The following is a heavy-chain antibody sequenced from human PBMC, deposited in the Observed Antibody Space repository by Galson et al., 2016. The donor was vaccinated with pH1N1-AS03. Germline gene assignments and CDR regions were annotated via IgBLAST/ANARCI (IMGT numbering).Heavy chain of an antibody. CDR3: AREGVVSDRAFNYYGMDV. Sequence: SVKVSCKASGGTFSTYGISWVRQATGQGLEWMGGIITIFGTTNYAQKFQGRVTITADESTSTAYLDLSSPRSEDTAVYYCAREGVVSDRAFNYYGMDVWGQGTTVSVSS. CDR2: IITIFGTT. CDR1: GGTFSTYG. J-gene: IGHJ6*02. D-gene: IGHD5/OR15-5a*01. V-gene: IGHV1-69*13.